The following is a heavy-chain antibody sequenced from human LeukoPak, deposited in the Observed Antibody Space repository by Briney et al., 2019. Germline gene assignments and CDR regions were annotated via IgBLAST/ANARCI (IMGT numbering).Heavy chain of an antibody. Sequence: SETLSLTCTVSGGSMSSYYWSWIRQPPGRGLEYIGYIYSSGSTNYNPSLKSRVTISVDTSKNQFSLKLSSVTAADTAVYYCARGRYDYVYWGQGTLVTVSS. V-gene: IGHV4-59*01. CDR1: GGSMSSYY. D-gene: IGHD3-16*01. J-gene: IGHJ4*02. CDR2: IYSSGST. CDR3: ARGRYDYVY.